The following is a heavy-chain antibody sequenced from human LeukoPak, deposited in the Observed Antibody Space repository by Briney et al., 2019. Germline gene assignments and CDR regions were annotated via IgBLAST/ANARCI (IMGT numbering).Heavy chain of an antibody. J-gene: IGHJ4*02. Sequence: GGSLRLSCAASGFTFSSYWMSWVRQAPGKGLEWVANIKQDGSEKYYVDSVKGRFTISRDNAKNSLYLQMNSLRAEDTAVYYCAKALRRDGYTYADYWGQGTLVTVSS. D-gene: IGHD5-24*01. CDR2: IKQDGSEK. V-gene: IGHV3-7*01. CDR1: GFTFSSYW. CDR3: AKALRRDGYTYADY.